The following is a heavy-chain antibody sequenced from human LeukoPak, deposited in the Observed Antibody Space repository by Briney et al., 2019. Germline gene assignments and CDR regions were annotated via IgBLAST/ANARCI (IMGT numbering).Heavy chain of an antibody. D-gene: IGHD2-15*01. CDR3: ARGGLLHYGMDV. J-gene: IGHJ6*04. Sequence: GGSLRLSCAASGFTFSSYEMNWGRQAPGKGLEWVSYISSSGSTIYYADSVKGRFTISRDNAKNSLYLQMNSLRAEDTAVYYCARGGLLHYGMDVWGKGTTVTVSS. CDR2: ISSSGSTI. CDR1: GFTFSSYE. V-gene: IGHV3-48*03.